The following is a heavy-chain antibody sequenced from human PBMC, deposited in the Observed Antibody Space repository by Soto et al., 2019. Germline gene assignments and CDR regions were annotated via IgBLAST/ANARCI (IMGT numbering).Heavy chain of an antibody. CDR1: GVSISSSSYY. CDR3: ASPKRAFYNWFDP. J-gene: IGHJ5*02. Sequence: SETLSLTCTVSGVSISSSSYYWGWIRQPPGKGLEWIGSIYYSGSTYYNPSLNSRVTISVDTSKNQFSLKLSSVTAADTAVYYCASPKRAFYNWFDPWGQGTLVTVSS. V-gene: IGHV4-39*01. CDR2: IYYSGST. D-gene: IGHD3-3*02.